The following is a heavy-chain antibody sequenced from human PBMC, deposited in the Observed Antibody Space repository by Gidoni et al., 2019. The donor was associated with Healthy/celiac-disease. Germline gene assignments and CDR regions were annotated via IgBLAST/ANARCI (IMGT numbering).Heavy chain of an antibody. J-gene: IGHJ4*02. D-gene: IGHD3-9*01. Sequence: QVQLQESGPGLVKPSQSLYLTCTVSGGFISSGCYYWSWIRQQPGKGLGWIGYIYYSGSTYYNPSHKSRVTISVDTSKNQFSLKLSSVTAADTAVYYCARTPLFYDILTGGVFFDYWGQGTLVTVSS. CDR2: IYYSGST. CDR3: ARTPLFYDILTGGVFFDY. CDR1: GGFISSGCYY. V-gene: IGHV4-31*03.